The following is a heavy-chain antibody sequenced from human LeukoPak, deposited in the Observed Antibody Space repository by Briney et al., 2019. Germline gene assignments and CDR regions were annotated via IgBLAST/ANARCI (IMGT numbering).Heavy chain of an antibody. D-gene: IGHD3-3*01. Sequence: RPGGSLRLSCAASGFTFSSYEMNWVRQAPGKGLEWVSYISSSGSTIYYADSVKGRFTISRDNAKNSLYLQMNSLRAEDTAVYYCARVEYYYYYGMDVRGQGTTVTVSS. J-gene: IGHJ6*02. CDR2: ISSSGSTI. CDR3: ARVEYYYYYGMDV. V-gene: IGHV3-48*03. CDR1: GFTFSSYE.